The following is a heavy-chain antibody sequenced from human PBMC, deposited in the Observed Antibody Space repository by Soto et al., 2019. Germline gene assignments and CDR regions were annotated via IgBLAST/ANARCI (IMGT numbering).Heavy chain of an antibody. CDR1: GFTFSSYA. Sequence: GGSLRLSCAASGFTFSSYAMSWVRQAPGKGLEWVSAISGSGGSTYYADSVKGRFTISRDNSKNTLYLQMNSLRAEDTAVYYCANLRGYSYDSSGYDYWGQGTLVTVSS. V-gene: IGHV3-23*01. CDR2: ISGSGGST. CDR3: ANLRGYSYDSSGYDY. J-gene: IGHJ4*02. D-gene: IGHD3-22*01.